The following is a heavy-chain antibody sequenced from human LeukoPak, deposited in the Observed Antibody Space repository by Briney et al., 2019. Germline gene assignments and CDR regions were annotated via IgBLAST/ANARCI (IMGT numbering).Heavy chain of an antibody. CDR3: ARLDNDSSGYYNY. D-gene: IGHD3-22*01. V-gene: IGHV4-39*07. CDR2: IHYSGST. J-gene: IGHJ4*02. CDR1: GDSISTHYY. Sequence: SETLSLTCTVSGDSISTHYYWVWIRQPPGKGLEWIGCIHYSGSTYYNPSLKSRVTTSVDPSKNQFSLKLNSVTAADTAVYYCARLDNDSSGYYNYWGQGTLVTVSS.